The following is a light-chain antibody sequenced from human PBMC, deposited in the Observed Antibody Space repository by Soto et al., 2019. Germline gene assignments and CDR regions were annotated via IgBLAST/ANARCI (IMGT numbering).Light chain of an antibody. CDR1: QSGS. CDR3: QHYDNWPPMYT. Sequence: EIVVTQSPATLSVSPGERATLSCRASQSGSIAWYQQKLGQAPRLLIYGASTRATGIPARFSGSGSGTEFTLTISSPQSEDFAVYYCQHYDNWPPMYTFGQGTKLEIK. CDR2: GAS. J-gene: IGKJ2*01. V-gene: IGKV3-15*01.